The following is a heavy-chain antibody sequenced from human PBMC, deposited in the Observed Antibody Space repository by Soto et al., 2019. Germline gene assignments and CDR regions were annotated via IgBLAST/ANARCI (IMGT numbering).Heavy chain of an antibody. CDR2: MSGSSSTT. Sequence: PLVSLRLSFATSGLTFSNYAMSWVRQAPGGGLEWVSSMSGSSSTTYYADSVMGRFTISRDRSKNTLYLQMSSLRAEDTALYYCAKNQERELPRVIDFWGQGTLVTVSS. J-gene: IGHJ4*02. V-gene: IGHV3-23*01. CDR1: GLTFSNYA. D-gene: IGHD1-7*01. CDR3: AKNQERELPRVIDF.